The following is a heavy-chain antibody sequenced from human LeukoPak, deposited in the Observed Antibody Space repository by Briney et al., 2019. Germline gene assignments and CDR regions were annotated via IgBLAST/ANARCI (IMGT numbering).Heavy chain of an antibody. CDR1: GYTFTGYY. V-gene: IGHV1-2*02. J-gene: IGHJ4*02. CDR2: INPNSGGT. D-gene: IGHD6-13*01. CDR3: ARDLLDSSSWYAY. Sequence: ASVKVSCKASGYTFTGYYMHWVRQAPGQGLEWMGWINPNSGGTNYAQKFQGRVTMTRDTSISTAYMELSRLRSDDTAVYYCARDLLDSSSWYAYWGQGTLVTVSS.